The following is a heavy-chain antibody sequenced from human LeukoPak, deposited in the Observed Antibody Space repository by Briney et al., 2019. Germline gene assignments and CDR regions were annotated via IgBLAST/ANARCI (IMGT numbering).Heavy chain of an antibody. CDR2: INPNSGGT. Sequence: ASVKVSCKASGYTFTRYYMHWVRQAPGQGLEWMGWINPNSGGTNYAQKFQGRVTMTRDTSISTAYMELSRLRSDDTAVYYCASGGSGSKYYYYMDVWGKGTTVTISS. D-gene: IGHD3-10*01. V-gene: IGHV1-2*02. J-gene: IGHJ6*03. CDR3: ASGGSGSKYYYYMDV. CDR1: GYTFTRYY.